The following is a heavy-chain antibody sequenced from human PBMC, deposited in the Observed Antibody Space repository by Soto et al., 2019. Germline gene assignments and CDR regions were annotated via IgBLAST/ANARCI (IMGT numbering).Heavy chain of an antibody. D-gene: IGHD2-15*01. V-gene: IGHV1-46*01. CDR2: INPSGGST. Sequence: ASVKVSCKASGYTFTSYYMHWVRQAPGQGLEWMGIINPSGGSTSYAQKFQGRVTMTRDTSTSTVYMELSSLRSEDTAVYYCAREGYCSGGSCYNAFDIWGQGTMVTVS. CDR3: AREGYCSGGSCYNAFDI. J-gene: IGHJ3*02. CDR1: GYTFTSYY.